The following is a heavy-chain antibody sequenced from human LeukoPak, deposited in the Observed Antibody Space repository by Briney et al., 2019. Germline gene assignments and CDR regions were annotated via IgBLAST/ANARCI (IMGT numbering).Heavy chain of an antibody. CDR1: GYTFTSYG. J-gene: IGHJ4*02. D-gene: IGHD3-22*01. CDR3: ARGREFSMIVVANDGYYFDY. CDR2: ISPYNGNV. Sequence: ASVKVSCKASGYTFTSYGISWVRQAPGQGLEWMGWISPYNGNVKSAQELQGRVTMTTDTSTSTAYMELRNLTSDDTAVYFCARGREFSMIVVANDGYYFDYWGQGTLVTVSS. V-gene: IGHV1-18*01.